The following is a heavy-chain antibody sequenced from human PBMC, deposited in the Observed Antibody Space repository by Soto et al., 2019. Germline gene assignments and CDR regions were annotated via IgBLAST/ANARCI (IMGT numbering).Heavy chain of an antibody. D-gene: IGHD3-3*01. J-gene: IGHJ4*02. Sequence: EVQLVESGGGLVQPGRSLRLSCAASGFTFDDYAMHWVRQAPGKGLEWVSGISWNSGSIGYADSVKGRFTISRDNAKNSLYLKMNSLRAEDTALYYCAKVYDVWSGYYDYCGQGTLVTVAS. CDR2: ISWNSGSI. CDR1: GFTFDDYA. V-gene: IGHV3-9*01. CDR3: AKVYDVWSGYYDY.